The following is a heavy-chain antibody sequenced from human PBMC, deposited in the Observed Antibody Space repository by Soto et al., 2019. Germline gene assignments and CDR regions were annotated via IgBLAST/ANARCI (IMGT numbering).Heavy chain of an antibody. V-gene: IGHV3-23*01. J-gene: IGHJ4*02. CDR2: ISGSGGST. CDR1: GFTFSSYA. CDR3: ANLMIVVVVAATPTHFDY. Sequence: GGSLRLSCAASGFTFSSYAMSWVRQAPGKGLEWVSAISGSGGSTYYADSVKGRFTISRDNSKNTLYLQMNSLRAEDTAVYYCANLMIVVVVAATPTHFDYWGQGTLVTVSS. D-gene: IGHD2-15*01.